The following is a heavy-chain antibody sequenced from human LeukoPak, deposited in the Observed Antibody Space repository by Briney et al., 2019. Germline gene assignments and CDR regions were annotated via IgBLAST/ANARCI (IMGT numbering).Heavy chain of an antibody. J-gene: IGHJ6*02. V-gene: IGHV1-8*01. Sequence: ASVKVSCKASGYTSTSYDINWVRQATGQGLEWMGWMNPNSGNTGYAQKFQGRVTMTRNTSISTAYMELSSLRSEDTAVYYCARGRLLRYFDWLLDPDYYYYYGMDVWGQGTTVTVSS. CDR3: ARGRLLRYFDWLLDPDYYYYYGMDV. D-gene: IGHD3-9*01. CDR1: GYTSTSYD. CDR2: MNPNSGNT.